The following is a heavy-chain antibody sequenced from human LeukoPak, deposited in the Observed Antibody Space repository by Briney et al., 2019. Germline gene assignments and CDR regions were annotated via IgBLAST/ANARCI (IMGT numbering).Heavy chain of an antibody. CDR2: LYSGGGT. V-gene: IGHV3-53*01. Sequence: PGGSLRLSCAASEFTVSSNYMTWFRQGPGKALEWVSVLYSGGGTYYAKSVRGRFTISRDNSENTVYLQMNSLRPEDTAVYYCATGSRGLTSSYYLERTQGLAYWGRGTLVTVSS. J-gene: IGHJ4*02. CDR3: ATGSRGLTSSYYLERTQGLAY. CDR1: EFTVSSNY. D-gene: IGHD3-22*01.